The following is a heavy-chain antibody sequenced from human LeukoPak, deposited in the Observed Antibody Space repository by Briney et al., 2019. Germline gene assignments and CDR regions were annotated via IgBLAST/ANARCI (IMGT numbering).Heavy chain of an antibody. CDR2: IRTSSTTT. CDR3: AREYSSSSGRAFDI. J-gene: IGHJ3*02. V-gene: IGHV3-48*01. CDR1: GFTVSSNY. D-gene: IGHD6-6*01. Sequence: GGSLRLSCAASGFTVSSNYMSWVRQAPGKGLEWVSYIRTSSTTTYYADSVKGRFTISRDNANNSLYLQMSSLRPEDTAVYYCAREYSSSSGRAFDIWGQGTMVTVSS.